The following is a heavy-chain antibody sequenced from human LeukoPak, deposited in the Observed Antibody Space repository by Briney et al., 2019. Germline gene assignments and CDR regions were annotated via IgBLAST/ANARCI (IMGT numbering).Heavy chain of an antibody. CDR2: IYYSGST. J-gene: IGHJ4*02. V-gene: IGHV4-30-4*01. CDR3: ARVGGYDLYYFDY. CDR1: GVSISSGDYY. Sequence: SETLSLTCTVSGVSISSGDYYWSWIRQPPGKGLEWIGYIYYSGSTYYNPSLKSRVTISVDTSKNQFSLKLSSVTAADTAVYYCARVGGYDLYYFDYWGQGTLVTVSS. D-gene: IGHD5-12*01.